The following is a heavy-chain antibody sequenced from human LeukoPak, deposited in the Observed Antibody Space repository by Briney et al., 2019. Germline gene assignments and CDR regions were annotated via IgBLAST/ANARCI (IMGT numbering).Heavy chain of an antibody. V-gene: IGHV3-30*03. CDR1: GFGFNYYG. J-gene: IGHJ1*01. CDR2: ISYDERGK. CDR3: STDGTPKFEH. D-gene: IGHD3-16*01. Sequence: GGSLRLSCAASGFGFNYYGMVWFRQSPGKGLEWVATISYDERGKHYADSVQGRFTISRDDSKSVLYLQLDYLRPEDTAVYYCSTDGTPKFEHWGQGTLVTVSS.